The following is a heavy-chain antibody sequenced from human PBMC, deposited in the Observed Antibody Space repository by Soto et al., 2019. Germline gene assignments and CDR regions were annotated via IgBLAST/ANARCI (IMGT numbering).Heavy chain of an antibody. Sequence: SETLSLTCTVSGGSISSYYWSWIRQPPGKGLEWIGYIYYSGSTNYNPSLKSRVTISVDTSKNQFSLKLSSVTAADTAVYYCARDQVNYYGSGAFDIWGQGTMVTVSS. J-gene: IGHJ3*02. CDR3: ARDQVNYYGSGAFDI. CDR1: GGSISSYY. V-gene: IGHV4-59*01. CDR2: IYYSGST. D-gene: IGHD3-10*01.